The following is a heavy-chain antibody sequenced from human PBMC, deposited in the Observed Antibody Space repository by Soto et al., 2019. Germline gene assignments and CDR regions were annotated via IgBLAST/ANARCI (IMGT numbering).Heavy chain of an antibody. V-gene: IGHV4-30-4*01. CDR1: GGSISSGDYY. CDR3: ARDRPHCGGDCSWFDP. CDR2: IYYSGST. D-gene: IGHD2-21*02. J-gene: IGHJ5*02. Sequence: KPSETLSLTCTVSGGSISSGDYYWSWIRQPPGKGLEWIGYIYYSGSTYYNPSLKSRVTISVDTSKNQFSLKLSSVTAADTAVYYCARDRPHCGGDCSWFDPWGQGTLVTVYS.